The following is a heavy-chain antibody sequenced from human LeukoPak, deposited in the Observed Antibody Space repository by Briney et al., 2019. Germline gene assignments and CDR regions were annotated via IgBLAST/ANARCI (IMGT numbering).Heavy chain of an antibody. Sequence: SETLSLTCAVYGGSFSGYYWSWIRQPPGKGLEWIGEINHSGSTNYNPSLKSRVTISVGTSKNQFSLKLSSVTAADTAVYYCASPRRDGYNRRVGRDLTFDIWGQGTMVTVSS. D-gene: IGHD5-24*01. CDR3: ASPRRDGYNRRVGRDLTFDI. J-gene: IGHJ3*02. V-gene: IGHV4-34*01. CDR1: GGSFSGYY. CDR2: INHSGST.